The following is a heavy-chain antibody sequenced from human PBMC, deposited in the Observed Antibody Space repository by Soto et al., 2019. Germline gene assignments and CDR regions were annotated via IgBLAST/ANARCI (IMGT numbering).Heavy chain of an antibody. CDR2: IYYRGST. V-gene: IGHV4-31*03. CDR1: GGSISSGGYY. Sequence: KPSETLSLTCTVSGGSISSGGYYWSWIRQHPGKGLEWIGYIYYRGSTYYNPSLKSRVTISVDTSKNQFSLKLSSVTAADTAVYYCARGSYDRPAGWFDPWGQGTLVTVSS. D-gene: IGHD3-22*01. J-gene: IGHJ5*02. CDR3: ARGSYDRPAGWFDP.